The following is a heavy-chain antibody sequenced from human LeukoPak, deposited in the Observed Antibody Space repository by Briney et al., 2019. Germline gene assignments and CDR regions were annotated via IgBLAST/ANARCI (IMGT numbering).Heavy chain of an antibody. CDR3: ALPGIAVAGPYFDC. Sequence: PSETLSLTCTVSGGSISSYYWSWIRQPPGKGLEWIGEINHSGSTNYNPSLKSRVTISVDTSKNQFSLKLSSVTAADTAVYYCALPGIAVAGPYFDCWGQGTLVTVSS. J-gene: IGHJ4*02. D-gene: IGHD6-19*01. V-gene: IGHV4-34*01. CDR1: GGSISSYY. CDR2: INHSGST.